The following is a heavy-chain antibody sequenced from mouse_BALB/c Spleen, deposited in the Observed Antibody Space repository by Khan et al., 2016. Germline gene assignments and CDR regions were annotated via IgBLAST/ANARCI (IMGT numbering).Heavy chain of an antibody. V-gene: IGHV7-3*02. CDR2: IRNKANGYTT. Sequence: EVELVESGGGLVQPGGSLRLSCATSGFTFTDYYMSWVRQPPGKALEWLGFIRNKANGYTTEYTASVKGRFTISRANSQSILYLQMNTLRAEDSATYYCAVLDYWGQGTSVTVSS. J-gene: IGHJ4*01. CDR3: AVLDY. CDR1: GFTFTDYY.